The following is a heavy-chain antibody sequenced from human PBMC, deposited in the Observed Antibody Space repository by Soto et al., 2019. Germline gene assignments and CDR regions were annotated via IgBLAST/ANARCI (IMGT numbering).Heavy chain of an antibody. V-gene: IGHV4-59*01. CDR2: IYYSGST. D-gene: IGHD6-19*01. J-gene: IGHJ6*02. CDR3: ARDNSSVKSGYYYYGMDV. CDR1: GGSISSYY. Sequence: SETLSLTCTVSGGSISSYYWSWIRQPPGKGLEWIGYIYYSGSTNYNPSLKSRVTISVDTSKNQFSLKLSSVTAADTAVYYCARDNSSVKSGYYYYGMDVWGQGPTVTVYS.